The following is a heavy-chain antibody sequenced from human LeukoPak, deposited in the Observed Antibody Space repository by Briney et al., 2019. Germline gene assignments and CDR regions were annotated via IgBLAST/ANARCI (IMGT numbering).Heavy chain of an antibody. D-gene: IGHD3-16*01. Sequence: PGGSLRLSCAASGFTFSDYYMSWIRQAPGKGLEWVSHISSSGSTIYYADSVKGRFTISRDNAKRSLYLQMSSLRAEDTAVYYCARDWGKQLPHDRWGQGTLVTVSS. CDR3: ARDWGKQLPHDR. J-gene: IGHJ5*02. V-gene: IGHV3-11*04. CDR1: GFTFSDYY. CDR2: ISSSGSTI.